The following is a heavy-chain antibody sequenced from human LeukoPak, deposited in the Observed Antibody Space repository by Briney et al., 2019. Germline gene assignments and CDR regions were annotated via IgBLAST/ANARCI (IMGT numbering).Heavy chain of an antibody. CDR1: GYTFTNYY. J-gene: IGHJ3*02. CDR2: INPISGGT. V-gene: IGHV1-2*02. Sequence: ASVKVSCKASGYTFTNYYLYWVRQAPGQGLEWMGWINPISGGTTYAQKFQGRVTMTTDTSISTAYMELSSLRSDDTAVYYCARDRVFWDSVLMAYALRGGDAFDIWGQGTMVTVSS. CDR3: ARDRVFWDSVLMAYALRGGDAFDI. D-gene: IGHD2-8*01.